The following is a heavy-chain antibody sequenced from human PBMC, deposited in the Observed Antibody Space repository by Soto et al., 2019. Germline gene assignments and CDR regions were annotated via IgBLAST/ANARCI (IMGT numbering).Heavy chain of an antibody. J-gene: IGHJ4*02. V-gene: IGHV3-23*01. CDR1: GFTFSSYA. D-gene: IGHD1-1*01. CDR3: ARYIRGPTVYYFDF. CDR2: VSYNGGDT. Sequence: LRLSCAASGFTFSSYAMTWVRQAPGKGLEWVSIVSYNGGDTYYADSVKGRFTISRDNSKDTVDLQMNGLRAEDTAVYYCARYIRGPTVYYFDFWGPGVLVTVSS.